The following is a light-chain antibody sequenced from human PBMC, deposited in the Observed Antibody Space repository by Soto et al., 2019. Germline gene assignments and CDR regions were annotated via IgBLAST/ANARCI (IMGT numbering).Light chain of an antibody. CDR3: QQRSNWPLLT. V-gene: IGKV3-11*01. CDR1: QSVSSY. CDR2: DAS. J-gene: IGKJ4*01. Sequence: EIVLTQSPATLSLSPGERATLSCRASQSVSSYLAWYQQKPGQAPRLLIYDASNRATGIPDRFSGSGSGTDFNLTISCLEPEDFAVYYCQQRSNWPLLTVGGGTKVEIK.